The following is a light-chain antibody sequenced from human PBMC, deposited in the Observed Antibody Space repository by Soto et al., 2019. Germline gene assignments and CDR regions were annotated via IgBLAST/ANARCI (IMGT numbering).Light chain of an antibody. CDR2: EVT. CDR3: SSYTSVTTFVV. CDR1: SSDIGRYNF. J-gene: IGLJ1*01. Sequence: QSVLTQPAPVSGSPGQSITISCTGTSSDIGRYNFVSWYQQHPGKAPKLLVYEVTNRPSGVSNRFSGSKSGNTASLTIFGLQTEDEADYYCSSYTSVTTFVVFGTGTKVTVL. V-gene: IGLV2-14*01.